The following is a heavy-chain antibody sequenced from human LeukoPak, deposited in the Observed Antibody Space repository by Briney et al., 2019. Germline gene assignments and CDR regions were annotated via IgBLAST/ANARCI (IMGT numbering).Heavy chain of an antibody. J-gene: IGHJ4*02. V-gene: IGHV4-31*03. D-gene: IGHD6-19*01. CDR2: IYYSGST. CDR3: AREAAVAGTPYYFDY. Sequence: SETLSLTCTVSGGSISSGGYYWSWIRQHPGKGLEWIGYIYYSGSTYYNPSLKSRVTISVDTSKNQFSLKLSSVTAADTAVYYCAREAAVAGTPYYFDYWGQGTLVTVSS. CDR1: GGSISSGGYY.